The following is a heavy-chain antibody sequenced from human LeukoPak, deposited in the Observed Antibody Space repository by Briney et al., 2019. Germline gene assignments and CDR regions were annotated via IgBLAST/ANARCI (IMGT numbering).Heavy chain of an antibody. CDR2: IATDGSST. D-gene: IGHD4-17*01. J-gene: IGHJ3*02. V-gene: IGHV3-74*01. CDR3: ASPGTAVTTRNAFDI. CDR1: GFTFSSSW. Sequence: GGSLQLSCAASGFTFSSSWMHWVRQAPGKGLVWVSRIATDGSSTSYADSVKGRFTISRDNAKNTLYLQMNSLRAEDTAVYYCASPGTAVTTRNAFDIWGQGTMVTVSS.